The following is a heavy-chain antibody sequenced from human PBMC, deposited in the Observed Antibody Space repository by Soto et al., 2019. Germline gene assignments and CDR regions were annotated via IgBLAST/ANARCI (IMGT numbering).Heavy chain of an antibody. V-gene: IGHV1-69*01. CDR3: ARPHRSLIAAAGTSHYYYYGMDV. J-gene: IGHJ6*02. CDR1: GGTFSSYA. CDR2: IIPIFGTA. Sequence: QVQLVQSGAEVKKPGSSVKVSCKASGGTFSSYAISWVRQAPGQGLEWMGGIIPIFGTANYAQKFQGRVTMTADESTNKAYMELSRLRAEDTAVYYCARPHRSLIAAAGTSHYYYYGMDVWGQGTTVTVSS. D-gene: IGHD6-13*01.